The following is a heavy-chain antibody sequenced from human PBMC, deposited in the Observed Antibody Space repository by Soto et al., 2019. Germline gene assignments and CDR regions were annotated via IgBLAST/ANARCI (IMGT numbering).Heavy chain of an antibody. CDR3: ASGIAVAGPKN. CDR1: GGSFSGYY. D-gene: IGHD6-19*01. J-gene: IGHJ4*02. Sequence: SETLSLTCAVYGGSFSGYYWSWIRQPPGKGLEWIGEINHSGSTNYNPSLKSRVTISVDTSKNQFSLKLSSVTAADTAVYYCASGIAVAGPKNWGQGTLVTVSS. CDR2: INHSGST. V-gene: IGHV4-34*01.